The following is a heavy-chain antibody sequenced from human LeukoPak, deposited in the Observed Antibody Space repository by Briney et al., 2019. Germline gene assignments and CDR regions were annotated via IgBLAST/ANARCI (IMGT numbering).Heavy chain of an antibody. V-gene: IGHV3-23*01. J-gene: IGHJ4*02. D-gene: IGHD2-15*01. CDR3: AKGGTMTKKGYFDY. CDR2: ISGSGAGT. CDR1: RFTFSSHA. Sequence: GGSLRLSCAASRFTFSSHAMIWVRQAPGKGLEWVSGISGSGAGTYYADSVKGRFTISRDNSKNTLHLQMNSLRAEDTAVYYCAKGGTMTKKGYFDYWGQGTLVTVSS.